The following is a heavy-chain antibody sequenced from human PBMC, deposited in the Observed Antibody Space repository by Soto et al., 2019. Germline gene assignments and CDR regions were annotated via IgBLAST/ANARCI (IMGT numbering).Heavy chain of an antibody. Sequence: GGSLRLSCAASGFTFSNAWMNWVRQAPGKGLEWVSSISSSSSYIYYADSVKGRFTISRDNAKNSLYLQMNSLRAEDTAVYYCARHYSSGFIPWFDPWGQGTLVTVSS. D-gene: IGHD6-19*01. V-gene: IGHV3-21*01. CDR1: GFTFSNAW. J-gene: IGHJ5*02. CDR3: ARHYSSGFIPWFDP. CDR2: ISSSSSYI.